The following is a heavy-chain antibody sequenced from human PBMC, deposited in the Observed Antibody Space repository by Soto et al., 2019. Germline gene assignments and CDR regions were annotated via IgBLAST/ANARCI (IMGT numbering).Heavy chain of an antibody. D-gene: IGHD2-15*01. Sequence: QVQLVQSGAEVKKPGASVKVSCESSGYTFTNYAMQWVRQAPGQRLEWMGWINAVSGNTEYSQKFQGRVTITKDTSASTAYMELSSLTSEDTAVYYCARASGGWLLFDFWGQGTPVTVSS. CDR2: INAVSGNT. CDR3: ARASGGWLLFDF. V-gene: IGHV1-3*01. CDR1: GYTFTNYA. J-gene: IGHJ4*02.